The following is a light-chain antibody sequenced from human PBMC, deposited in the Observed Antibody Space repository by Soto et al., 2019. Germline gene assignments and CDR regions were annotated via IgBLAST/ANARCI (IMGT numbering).Light chain of an antibody. Sequence: QSVLTQPPSVSGAPGQRVTISCTGSSSNIGAGYDVHWYQQLPGTAPKLLIYGNSNRPSGVPDRFSGSKSGTSASLAITGLQAEDEADYYCQSYDSTEGVFGTGTKRTVL. CDR1: SSNIGAGYD. CDR2: GNS. CDR3: QSYDSTEGV. V-gene: IGLV1-40*01. J-gene: IGLJ1*01.